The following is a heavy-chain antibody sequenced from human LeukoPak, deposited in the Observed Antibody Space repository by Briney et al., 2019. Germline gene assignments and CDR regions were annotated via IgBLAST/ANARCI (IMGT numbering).Heavy chain of an antibody. V-gene: IGHV4-39*01. CDR1: GVSISTTSYY. CDR3: ARQRTSGSASNLRVAQIDS. Sequence: SETLSLTCTVSGVSISTTSYYWGWLRQPPGKGLEWIGSAYYNGSTYYNPSLKSRATISVDTSKNQISLKVSSVTAADSALYFCARQRTSGSASNLRVAQIDSWGQGTLVTVSS. J-gene: IGHJ4*02. D-gene: IGHD3-3*01. CDR2: AYYNGST.